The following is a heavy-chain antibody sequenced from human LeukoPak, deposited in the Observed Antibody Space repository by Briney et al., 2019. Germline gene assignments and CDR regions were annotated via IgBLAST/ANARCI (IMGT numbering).Heavy chain of an antibody. V-gene: IGHV3-23*01. CDR3: ATLTGDYYYSYYMDV. D-gene: IGHD3-9*01. CDR1: GFIFSNYA. Sequence: PGGSLRLSCAAFGFIFSNYAMSWVRQAPGKGLEWVSVIRGSGGGTYFADSVKGRFTISRDNSKNALYLQMNSLRAEDTATYYCATLTGDYYYSYYMDVWGKGTTVTVSS. CDR2: IRGSGGGT. J-gene: IGHJ6*03.